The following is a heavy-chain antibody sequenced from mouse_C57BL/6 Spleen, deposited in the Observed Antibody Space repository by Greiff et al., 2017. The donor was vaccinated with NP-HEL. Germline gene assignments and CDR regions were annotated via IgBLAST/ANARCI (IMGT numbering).Heavy chain of an antibody. CDR3: ARLDYYGSSLFDY. J-gene: IGHJ2*01. D-gene: IGHD1-1*01. Sequence: QVQLKQSGPELVKPGASVKISFKASGYAFSSSWMNWVKQRPGKGLEWIGRIYPGDGDTNYNGKFKGKATLTADKSSSTAYMQLSSLTSEDSAVYFCARLDYYGSSLFDYWGQGTTLTVSS. CDR1: GYAFSSSW. CDR2: IYPGDGDT. V-gene: IGHV1-82*01.